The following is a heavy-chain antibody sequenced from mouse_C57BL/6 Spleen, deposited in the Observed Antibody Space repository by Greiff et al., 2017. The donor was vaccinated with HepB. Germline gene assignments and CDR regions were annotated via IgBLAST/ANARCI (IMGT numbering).Heavy chain of an antibody. CDR3: AREDGYYPTFDY. CDR1: GYTFTSYG. J-gene: IGHJ2*01. V-gene: IGHV1-81*01. Sequence: QVQLQQSGAELARPGASVKLSCKASGYTFTSYGISWVKQSTGQGLEWIGEIYPRSGNTYYNEKFKGKATLTADKSSSTAYMELRSLTSEDSAVYFCAREDGYYPTFDYWGQGTTLTVSS. CDR2: IYPRSGNT. D-gene: IGHD2-3*01.